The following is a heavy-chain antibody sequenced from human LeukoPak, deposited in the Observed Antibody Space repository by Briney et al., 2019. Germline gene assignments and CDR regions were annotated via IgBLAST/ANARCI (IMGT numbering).Heavy chain of an antibody. J-gene: IGHJ6*03. CDR1: GFTFSSYE. V-gene: IGHV3-48*03. Sequence: GGSLRLSCAASGFTFSSYEMNWVRQAPGKGLEWVSYISSSGSTIYYADSVKGRFTISRDNAKNSLYLQMNSLKTEDTAVYYCTTHSSSWYDYYYYYMDVWGKGTTVTVSS. CDR2: ISSSGSTI. CDR3: TTHSSSWYDYYYYYMDV. D-gene: IGHD6-13*01.